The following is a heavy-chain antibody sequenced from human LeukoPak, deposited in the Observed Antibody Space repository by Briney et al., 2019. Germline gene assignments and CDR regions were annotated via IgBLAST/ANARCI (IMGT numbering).Heavy chain of an antibody. CDR2: IYYSGST. V-gene: IGHV4-59*01. J-gene: IGHJ4*02. CDR1: GGSISSYY. Sequence: SETLSLTCTVSGGSISSYYWSWIRQPPGKGLEWIGYIYYSGSTNYNPSLKSRVTISVDTSKNQFSLKLSSVTAADTAVYYCARVSGPGPYSQGRGFDYWGQGTLVTVSS. CDR3: ARVSGPGPYSQGRGFDY. D-gene: IGHD5-18*01.